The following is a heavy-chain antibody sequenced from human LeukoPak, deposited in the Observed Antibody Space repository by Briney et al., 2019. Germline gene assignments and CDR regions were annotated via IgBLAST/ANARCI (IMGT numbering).Heavy chain of an antibody. V-gene: IGHV5-51*01. D-gene: IGHD2/OR15-2a*01. CDR3: ARVLLYVHAFDI. Sequence: GESLKISCKGSGYSFTNFWIAWVRQMPGKGLEWMGIIYPGDSDTRYSPSFQGQVTISADKSISTAYLQWSSLKASDTAMYYCARVLLYVHAFDIWGQGTMVTVSS. J-gene: IGHJ3*02. CDR1: GYSFTNFW. CDR2: IYPGDSDT.